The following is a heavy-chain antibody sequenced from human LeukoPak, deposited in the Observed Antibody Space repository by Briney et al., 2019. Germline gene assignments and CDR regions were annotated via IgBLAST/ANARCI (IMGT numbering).Heavy chain of an antibody. CDR2: VAPEDGET. CDR3: ATGPAGPIHTFEY. Sequence: ATVKISCKASGYTFTDYYMHWVQQALGKGLECMGRVAPEDGETIYAEKFQGRVTITADTSTDTAYMELSSLRSEDTAVYYCATGPAGPIHTFEYWDQGTLVTVSS. V-gene: IGHV1-69-2*01. D-gene: IGHD3-3*01. J-gene: IGHJ4*02. CDR1: GYTFTDYY.